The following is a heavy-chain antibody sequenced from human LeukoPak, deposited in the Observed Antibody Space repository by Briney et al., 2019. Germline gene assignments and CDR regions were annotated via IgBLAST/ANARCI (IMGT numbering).Heavy chain of an antibody. CDR1: GYSFSSGYA. V-gene: IGHV4-61*01. Sequence: SETLSLTCSVSGYSFSSGYAWAWIRQPPGKGLEWIGYIYYSGSTNYNPSLKSRVTISVDTSKNQFSLKLSSVTAADTAVYYCASPSGEVIGPDAFDIWGQGTMVTVSS. D-gene: IGHD3-16*01. CDR3: ASPSGEVIGPDAFDI. J-gene: IGHJ3*02. CDR2: IYYSGST.